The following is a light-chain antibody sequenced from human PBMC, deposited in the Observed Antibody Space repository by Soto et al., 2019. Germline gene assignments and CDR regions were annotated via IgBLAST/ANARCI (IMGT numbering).Light chain of an antibody. CDR3: QQDNNWPPLT. J-gene: IGKJ4*01. Sequence: EIVMTQSPATLSVSPGDGATLSCRASQFVGSSLAWYQQKPGQAPRLLIYGASTRATDIPARFSGSGSWTEFTLTISSLQSEDSAVYYCQQDNNWPPLTFGGGTKVQI. CDR2: GAS. V-gene: IGKV3-15*01. CDR1: QFVGSS.